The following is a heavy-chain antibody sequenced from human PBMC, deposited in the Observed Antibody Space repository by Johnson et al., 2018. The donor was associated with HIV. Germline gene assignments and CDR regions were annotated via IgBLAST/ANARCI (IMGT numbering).Heavy chain of an antibody. Sequence: VQLVESGGGVVQPGRSLRLSCAASGFTFSSYAIHWVRQAPGKGLEWVAAISYDGSNKYFAASVKGRFTISRDNSKNTLYLQMNSLRAEDTAVYYCAKGGSGTTRIRAQKGAFDIWGQGTMVTVSS. CDR3: AKGGSGTTRIRAQKGAFDI. CDR2: ISYDGSNK. J-gene: IGHJ3*02. V-gene: IGHV3-30*04. CDR1: GFTFSSYA. D-gene: IGHD6-19*01.